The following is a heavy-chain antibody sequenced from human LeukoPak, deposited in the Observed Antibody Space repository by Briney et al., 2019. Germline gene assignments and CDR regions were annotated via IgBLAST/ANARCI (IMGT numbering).Heavy chain of an antibody. Sequence: SETLSLTCAVYGGSFSGYYWSWIRQPPGKGLEWIGEINHSGSTNYNPSLKSRVTISVDTSKNQFSLKLSSVTAADTAVYYCASINSLGYCSGGSCYEGWGQGTLVTVSS. V-gene: IGHV4-34*01. CDR3: ASINSLGYCSGGSCYEG. CDR1: GGSFSGYY. CDR2: INHSGST. D-gene: IGHD2-15*01. J-gene: IGHJ4*02.